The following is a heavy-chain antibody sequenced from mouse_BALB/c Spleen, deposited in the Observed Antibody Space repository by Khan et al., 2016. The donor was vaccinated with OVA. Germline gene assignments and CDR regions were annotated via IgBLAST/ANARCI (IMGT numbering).Heavy chain of an antibody. CDR3: ARFHGGY. V-gene: IGHV9-3-1*01. CDR1: GYTFTDYV. Sequence: QIQLVQSGPDLKKPGETVKISCKASGYTFTDYVMNWVKQAPGKGLKWMGWINTYTGEPTYADDFKGRFAFYLETSASTAYLQINSLKNEDTATYFCARFHGGYWGQGTTLTVSS. CDR2: INTYTGEP. J-gene: IGHJ2*01.